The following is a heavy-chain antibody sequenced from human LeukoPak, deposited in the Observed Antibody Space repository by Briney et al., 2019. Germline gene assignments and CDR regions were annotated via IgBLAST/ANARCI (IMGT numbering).Heavy chain of an antibody. Sequence: PSETLSLTCNVSGDSVSSVYWSWIRQPPGKGLEWIGYIYYNGYTDYNPSLKNRVTISVDTSKNQLSLHMSSVTASDSAIYYCARHRRNLNEDRFREGEPNFDYWGQGTLVTVSS. D-gene: IGHD1-14*01. CDR2: IYYNGYT. CDR3: ARHRRNLNEDRFREGEPNFDY. J-gene: IGHJ4*02. V-gene: IGHV4-59*08. CDR1: GDSVSSVY.